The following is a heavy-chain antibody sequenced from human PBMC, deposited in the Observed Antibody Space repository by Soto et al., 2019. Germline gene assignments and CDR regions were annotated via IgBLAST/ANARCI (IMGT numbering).Heavy chain of an antibody. Sequence: SETLSLTCTVSGGSVTNSSYYWGWIRQSPGKGLEWIGSVYYRGRSYSKSSVKSRVTISVDTSKNQFSLNLNSVTASDTAVYFCVSQLTTLLTPAYIDYRCPGALVTVS. CDR2: VYYRGRS. J-gene: IGHJ4*02. D-gene: IGHD4-17*01. V-gene: IGHV4-39*01. CDR3: VSQLTTLLTPAYIDY. CDR1: GGSVTNSSYY.